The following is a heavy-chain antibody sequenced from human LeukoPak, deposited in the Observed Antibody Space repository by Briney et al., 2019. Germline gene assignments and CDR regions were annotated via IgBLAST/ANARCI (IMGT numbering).Heavy chain of an antibody. Sequence: GSLRLSCAASGGSISSSSYYWGWIRQPPGKGLEWIGSIYYSGSTYYNPSLKSRVTISVDTSKNQFSLKLSSVTAADTAVYYCARDPQHRIAAAGRYQHWGQGTLVTVSS. V-gene: IGHV4-39*02. D-gene: IGHD6-13*01. CDR3: ARDPQHRIAAAGRYQH. CDR2: IYYSGST. J-gene: IGHJ1*01. CDR1: GGSISSSSYY.